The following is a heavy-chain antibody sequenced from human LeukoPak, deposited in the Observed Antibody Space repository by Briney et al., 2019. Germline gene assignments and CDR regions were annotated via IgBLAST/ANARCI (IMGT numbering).Heavy chain of an antibody. J-gene: IGHJ5*02. Sequence: SETLSLTCTVSRGSISSYYWSWIRQPPGKGLEWIGYIYYSGSTNYNPSLKSRVTISVDTSKNQFSLKLSSVTAADTAVYYCAGRGGPAAIYDWFDPWGQGTLVTVPS. V-gene: IGHV4-59*01. CDR3: AGRGGPAAIYDWFDP. D-gene: IGHD2-2*01. CDR2: IYYSGST. CDR1: RGSISSYY.